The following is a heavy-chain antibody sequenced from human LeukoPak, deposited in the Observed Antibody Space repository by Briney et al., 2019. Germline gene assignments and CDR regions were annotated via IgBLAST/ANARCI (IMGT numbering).Heavy chain of an antibody. CDR2: ISSIGST. V-gene: IGHV4-59*11. J-gene: IGHJ3*02. Sequence: PSETLSLTFSVSDDSFSTHYWTWIRQPPGKGLEGIGYISSIGSTNYNPSLKSRVTISVDTSKKQFSLKMTSVTAVDTAVYYCARDPTTVTKGFDIWGQGTMVTVSS. CDR3: ARDPTTVTKGFDI. D-gene: IGHD4-17*01. CDR1: DDSFSTHY.